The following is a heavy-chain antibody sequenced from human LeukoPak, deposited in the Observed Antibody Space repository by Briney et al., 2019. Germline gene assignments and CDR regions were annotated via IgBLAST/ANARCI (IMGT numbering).Heavy chain of an antibody. CDR3: ATGSIDYSNYPPRLDY. J-gene: IGHJ4*02. D-gene: IGHD4-11*01. CDR1: GYTLTELS. V-gene: IGHV1-24*01. CDR2: FDPEDGET. Sequence: ASVKVSCKVSGYTLTELSMHWVRQAPGKGLEWMGGFDPEDGETIYAQKFQGRVTMTEDTSTDTAYMELSSLRSEDTAVYYCATGSIDYSNYPPRLDYWGQGTLVTVSS.